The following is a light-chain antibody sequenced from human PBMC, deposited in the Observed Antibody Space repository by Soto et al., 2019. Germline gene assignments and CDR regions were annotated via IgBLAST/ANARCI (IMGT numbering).Light chain of an antibody. Sequence: EIVLTQSPGTLSLSPGQRATLSCRASQSVSSCLVWYQQKPGQAPRLLIYGASSRATGIPDRFSGSGSGADFTLTISRLVPEDFALYYCQQCGNSLYTFGQGTKLEIK. CDR1: QSVSSC. J-gene: IGKJ2*01. V-gene: IGKV3-20*01. CDR2: GAS. CDR3: QQCGNSLYT.